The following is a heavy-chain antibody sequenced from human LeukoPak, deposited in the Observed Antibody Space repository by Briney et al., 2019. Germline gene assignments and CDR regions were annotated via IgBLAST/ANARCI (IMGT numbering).Heavy chain of an antibody. D-gene: IGHD7-27*01. V-gene: IGHV6-1*01. CDR3: ARDTDWGRYGMDV. CDR1: GDSVSSNGDA. Sequence: SQTLSLTCAISGDSVSSNGDAWNWIRQSPSRGLEWLGRTYYRSKWYNDYAASVKSRITIKPDTSKNQFSLQLNSVSPEDTAVYYCARDTDWGRYGMDVWGQGTTVTVSS. J-gene: IGHJ6*02. CDR2: TYYRSKWYN.